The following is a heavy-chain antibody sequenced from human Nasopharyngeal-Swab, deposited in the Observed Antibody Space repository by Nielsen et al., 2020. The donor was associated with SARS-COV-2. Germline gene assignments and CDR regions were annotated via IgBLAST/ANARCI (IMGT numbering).Heavy chain of an antibody. CDR1: GGSISSSDL. D-gene: IGHD4-17*01. CDR3: ARHFASRNDGDYDY. V-gene: IGHV4-4*02. Sequence: SETLSLTCAVSGGSISSSDLWSWVRQPPGKGLEWIGEMDHSGGSDYNPSLRSRVTISIDKSRNQFSLKLTSVTAADTAVYYCARHFASRNDGDYDYWGQGTLVTVSS. CDR2: MDHSGGS. J-gene: IGHJ4*02.